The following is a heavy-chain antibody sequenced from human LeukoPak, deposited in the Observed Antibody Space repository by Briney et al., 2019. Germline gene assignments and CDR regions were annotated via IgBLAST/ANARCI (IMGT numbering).Heavy chain of an antibody. CDR1: GGSISSYY. J-gene: IGHJ4*02. CDR2: LYYSGST. V-gene: IGHV4-59*01. Sequence: SETLSLTCTVSGGSISSYYWSWIRQPPGKGLEWIGYLYYSGSTNYNPSLKSRVTISVDTSKNQFFLKLSSVTAADTAVYYCAREVGTDGIFDYWGQGTLVTVSS. D-gene: IGHD1-26*01. CDR3: AREVGTDGIFDY.